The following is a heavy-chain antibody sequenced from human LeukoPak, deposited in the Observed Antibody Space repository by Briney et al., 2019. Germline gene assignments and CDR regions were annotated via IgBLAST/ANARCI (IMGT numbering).Heavy chain of an antibody. D-gene: IGHD3-22*01. CDR3: ARGGIEDYDSSPEGY. V-gene: IGHV4-59*01. CDR1: GGSFSSYY. CDR2: IYYSGST. J-gene: IGHJ4*02. Sequence: SETLSLTCTVSGGSFSSYYWSWIRQPPGKGLEWIGYIYYSGSTNYNPSLKSRVTISVDTSKNQFSLKLSAVETCDWAMYYCARGGIEDYDSSPEGYWGRGTLVTVSS.